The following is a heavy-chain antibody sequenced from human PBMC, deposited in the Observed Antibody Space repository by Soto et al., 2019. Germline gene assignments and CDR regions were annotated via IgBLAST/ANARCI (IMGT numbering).Heavy chain of an antibody. CDR2: ISGSGGST. D-gene: IGHD3-22*01. CDR1: GFTFSSYA. Sequence: GGSLRLSCAASGFTFSSYAMSWVRQAPGKGLEWVSAISGSGGSTYYADSVKGRFTISRDNSKNTLYLQMNSLRAEDTAVYYCALHLYYYDSSGYYYEGPTNVFDIWGQGTMVTVSS. CDR3: ALHLYYYDSSGYYYEGPTNVFDI. V-gene: IGHV3-23*01. J-gene: IGHJ3*02.